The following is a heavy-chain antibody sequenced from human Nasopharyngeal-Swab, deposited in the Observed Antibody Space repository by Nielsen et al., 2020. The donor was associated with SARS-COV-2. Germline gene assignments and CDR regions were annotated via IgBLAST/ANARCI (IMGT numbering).Heavy chain of an antibody. J-gene: IGHJ5*02. CDR1: GFTFSDYY. CDR2: ISDSGTTM. V-gene: IGHV3-11*01. CDR3: ARGPSSSRFDP. Sequence: GESLKIPCVGSGFTFSDYYMSWIRQAPGKGLEWVSYISDSGTTMYADSVKGRFTISRDNARKSVYLQLNSLRAEDTAVYYCARGPSSSRFDPWGQGSLVTVS. D-gene: IGHD6-13*01.